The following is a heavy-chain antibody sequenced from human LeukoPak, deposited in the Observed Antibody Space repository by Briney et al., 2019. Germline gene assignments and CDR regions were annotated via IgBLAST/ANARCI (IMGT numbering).Heavy chain of an antibody. Sequence: GASVKVSCKAFGYTFTGYYMHWVRQAPGQGLEWLAYINPSGGSTSYAQKFQGRVTMTRDTSTSSVYMELSSLRSEDTAVYYCARGAIAAGGPYYYGMDVWGQGTTVTVAS. D-gene: IGHD6-13*01. CDR3: ARGAIAAGGPYYYGMDV. J-gene: IGHJ6*02. CDR2: INPSGGST. CDR1: GYTFTGYY. V-gene: IGHV1-46*01.